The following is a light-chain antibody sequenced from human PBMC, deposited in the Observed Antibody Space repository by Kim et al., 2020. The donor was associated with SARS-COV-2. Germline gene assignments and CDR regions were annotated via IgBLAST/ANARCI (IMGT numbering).Light chain of an antibody. Sequence: QSALTQPRSVSGSPGQSVTISCTGTSSDVGGYEYVSWYQQHPGKGPKLIIYDVTERPSGVPDRFSASKSGNTASLTISGLQAEDEADYYCCSYAGSPPYVFGSGTKVPS. CDR1: SSDVGGYEY. V-gene: IGLV2-11*01. J-gene: IGLJ1*01. CDR2: DVT. CDR3: CSYAGSPPYV.